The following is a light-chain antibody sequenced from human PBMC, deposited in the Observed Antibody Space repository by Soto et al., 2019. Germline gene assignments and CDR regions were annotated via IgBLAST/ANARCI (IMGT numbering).Light chain of an antibody. V-gene: IGLV2-8*01. Sequence: QSAPTQPASVSGSPGQSITISCTGSANDVGKFDLLSWYRQSSTEAPKLMIYEVNKRPSGVPDRFSGSKSGNTASLTVSGLQAEDEADYYCSSHAHSYNWVFGGGTKLTVL. CDR3: SSHAHSYNWV. CDR2: EVN. J-gene: IGLJ3*02. CDR1: ANDVGKFDL.